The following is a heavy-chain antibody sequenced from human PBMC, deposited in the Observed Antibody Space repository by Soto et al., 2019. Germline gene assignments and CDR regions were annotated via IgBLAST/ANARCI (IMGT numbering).Heavy chain of an antibody. CDR1: GGTFSSYA. V-gene: IGHV1-69*01. Sequence: QVQLVQSGAEVKKPGSSVKVSCKASGGTFSSYAISWVRQAPGQGLEWMGGIIPIFGTANYAQKFQGRVTITADESTSTADMELSSLRSEDTAVYYCARMRSNYYDSSGPFDYWGQGTLVTVSS. J-gene: IGHJ4*02. CDR3: ARMRSNYYDSSGPFDY. CDR2: IIPIFGTA. D-gene: IGHD3-22*01.